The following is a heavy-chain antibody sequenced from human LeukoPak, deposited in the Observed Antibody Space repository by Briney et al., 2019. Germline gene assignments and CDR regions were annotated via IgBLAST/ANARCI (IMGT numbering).Heavy chain of an antibody. CDR2: INWNGGST. CDR3: ARVPILVGATSRYGMDV. J-gene: IGHJ6*02. D-gene: IGHD1-26*01. V-gene: IGHV3-20*01. CDR1: GFTFDDYG. Sequence: GGSLRLSCAASGFTFDDYGMSWVRQAPGKGLEWVSGINWNGGSTGYADSVKGRFTISRDNAKNSLYLQMNSLRAEDTALYHCARVPILVGATSRYGMDVWGQGTTVTVSS.